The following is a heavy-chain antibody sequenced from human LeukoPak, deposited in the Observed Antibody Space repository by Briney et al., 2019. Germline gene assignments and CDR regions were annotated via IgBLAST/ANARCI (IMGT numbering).Heavy chain of an antibody. V-gene: IGHV3-49*04. D-gene: IGHD1-1*01. CDR1: AFSLNAYN. J-gene: IGHJ4*02. CDR2: IRSKTYGGTT. CDR3: IRGGANSPFDY. Sequence: GGSLRLSCAASAFSLNAYNMNWVRQAPGKGLEWVGFIRSKTYGGTTEDAASVKGRFTISRDDSKSIAYLQMNSLKSEDTAVYYCIRGGANSPFDYWGQGTLVTVSS.